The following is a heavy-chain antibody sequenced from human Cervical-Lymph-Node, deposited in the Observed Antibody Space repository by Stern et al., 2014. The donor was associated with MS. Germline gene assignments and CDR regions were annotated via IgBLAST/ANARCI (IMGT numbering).Heavy chain of an antibody. CDR3: ARDYGDYAFDY. V-gene: IGHV5-51*01. CDR1: GYSFTANW. Sequence: VQLVESGAEVKKPGESLKISCKGSGYSFTANWIAWVRQMPGKDLAWMGFINPGNSDTRYSPSFQGQVTISADKSISTAYLQWSSLKASDTAMYYCARDYGDYAFDYWGQGTLVTVSS. CDR2: INPGNSDT. J-gene: IGHJ4*02. D-gene: IGHD4-17*01.